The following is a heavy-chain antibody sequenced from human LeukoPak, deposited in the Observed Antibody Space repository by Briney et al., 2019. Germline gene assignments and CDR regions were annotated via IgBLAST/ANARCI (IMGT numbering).Heavy chain of an antibody. Sequence: SQTLFLTCTVSGGSISSGDYYWSWVRQPPGKGLEWIGYIYYSGSTYYNPSLKSRVTISLDTSKNQFSLKLTSVTAADTAVYFCARVRRGAFDIWGQGTMVTVSS. V-gene: IGHV4-30-4*01. J-gene: IGHJ3*02. CDR2: IYYSGST. CDR1: GGSISSGDYY. CDR3: ARVRRGAFDI.